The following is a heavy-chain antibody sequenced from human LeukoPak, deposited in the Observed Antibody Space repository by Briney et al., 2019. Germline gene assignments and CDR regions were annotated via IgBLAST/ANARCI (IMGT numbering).Heavy chain of an antibody. D-gene: IGHD3-22*01. V-gene: IGHV3-48*01. J-gene: IGHJ4*02. CDR2: ISSSSSTI. CDR3: AKIRSGYYDSSGYHDY. CDR1: GFTFSSYS. Sequence: GGSLRLSCAASGFTFSSYSMNWVRQAPGKGLEWVSYISSSSSTIYYADSVKGRFTISRDNAKNSLYLQMNSLRAEDTAVYYCAKIRSGYYDSSGYHDYWGQGTLVTVSS.